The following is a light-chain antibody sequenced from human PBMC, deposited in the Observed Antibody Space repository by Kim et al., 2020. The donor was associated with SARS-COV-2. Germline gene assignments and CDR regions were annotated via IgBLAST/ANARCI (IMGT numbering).Light chain of an antibody. Sequence: GSPGERATLPCRASQSVSINFAWYQQKPGQPPRLLIYGASTRAPGIPARFSGSGSGTEFTLTISSLQSEDFAIYYCQQYNNWPPYTFGQGTKLEI. CDR2: GAS. V-gene: IGKV3-15*01. CDR3: QQYNNWPPYT. J-gene: IGKJ2*01. CDR1: QSVSIN.